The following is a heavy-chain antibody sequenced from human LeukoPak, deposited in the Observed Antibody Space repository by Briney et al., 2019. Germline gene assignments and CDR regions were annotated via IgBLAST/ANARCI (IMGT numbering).Heavy chain of an antibody. D-gene: IGHD6-19*01. J-gene: IGHJ6*02. CDR1: GFTFSTYT. V-gene: IGHV3-21*01. CDR3: AREGVAGTYGMDV. Sequence: GGSLILSCAASGFTFSTYTMNWARQAPGKGLEWVSSISSSYSYIFYADSLKGRFTISRDNAKNSLYLQMNSLRAEDTAVYYCAREGVAGTYGMDVWGQGTTVTVSS. CDR2: ISSSYSYI.